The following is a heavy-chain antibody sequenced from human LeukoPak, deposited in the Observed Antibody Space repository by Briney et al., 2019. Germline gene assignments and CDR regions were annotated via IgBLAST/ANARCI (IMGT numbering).Heavy chain of an antibody. V-gene: IGHV3-7*01. J-gene: IGHJ5*02. CDR3: VREGGSGWYSGWFDP. D-gene: IGHD6-19*01. CDR2: IKKDESEK. Sequence: GGSLRLSCSVSGFTFSDYWMSWVRQAPGKGLEWVANIKKDESEKKYVDSVKGRFTISRDNAENLLYLQMNSLRVEDTAIYSCVREGGSGWYSGWFDPWGQGTLVTVSS. CDR1: GFTFSDYW.